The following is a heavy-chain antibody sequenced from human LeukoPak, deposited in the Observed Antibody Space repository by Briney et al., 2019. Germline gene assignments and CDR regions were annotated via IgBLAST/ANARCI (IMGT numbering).Heavy chain of an antibody. V-gene: IGHV3-7*01. Sequence: GGSLRLSCAASGFTFSSYWMSWVRQAPGKGLEWVANIKQDGSEKYYVDSVKGRFTISRDNAKNSLYLQMNGLRAEDTAVYYCARELVVGATISTDAFDIWGQGTMVTVSS. CDR2: IKQDGSEK. D-gene: IGHD1-26*01. CDR1: GFTFSSYW. CDR3: ARELVVGATISTDAFDI. J-gene: IGHJ3*02.